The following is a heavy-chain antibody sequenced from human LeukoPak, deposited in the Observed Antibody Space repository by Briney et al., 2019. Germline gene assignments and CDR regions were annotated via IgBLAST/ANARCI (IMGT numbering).Heavy chain of an antibody. CDR2: IYWDDDK. D-gene: IGHD3-22*01. V-gene: IGHV2-5*02. CDR1: GFSLSTRGVG. CDR3: AHRPNYYDRSAYLN. Sequence: ESGPTLVKPTQTLTLTCTFSGFSLSTRGVGVGWIRQPPGKALEWLAIIYWDDDKRYSPSLKSRLTITKDTSKNQVVLTMTNMDPVDTATYYCAHRPNYYDRSAYLNWGQGTLVTVSS. J-gene: IGHJ4*02.